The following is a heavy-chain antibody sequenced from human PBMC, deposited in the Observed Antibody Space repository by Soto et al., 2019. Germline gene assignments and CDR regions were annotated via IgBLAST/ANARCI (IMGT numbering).Heavy chain of an antibody. CDR2: IWYDGSNK. D-gene: IGHD5-18*01. V-gene: IGHV3-30*04. J-gene: IGHJ4*01. CDR3: ARGGYTFGHTFDY. CDR1: GFTFSSYA. Sequence: GSLRLSCAASGFTFSSYAMHWVRQAPGKGLEWVAIIWYDGSNKYYVDSVKGRFTISRDNSKNTVYLQMNSLRAEDTAVYYCARGGYTFGHTFDYWGQGTLVTVSS.